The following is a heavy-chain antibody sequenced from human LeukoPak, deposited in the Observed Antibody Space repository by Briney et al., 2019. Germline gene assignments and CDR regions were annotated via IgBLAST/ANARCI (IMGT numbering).Heavy chain of an antibody. D-gene: IGHD6-19*01. CDR2: ISYDGSNK. CDR3: ARVAGASYSSGWGLGDY. V-gene: IGHV3-30*04. Sequence: AGGSLRLSCAASGFTFSSYAMHWVRQAPGKRLEWVAVISYDGSNKYYADSVKGRFTISRDNSKNTLYLQMNSLRAEDTAVYYCARVAGASYSSGWGLGDYWGQGTLVTVSS. CDR1: GFTFSSYA. J-gene: IGHJ4*02.